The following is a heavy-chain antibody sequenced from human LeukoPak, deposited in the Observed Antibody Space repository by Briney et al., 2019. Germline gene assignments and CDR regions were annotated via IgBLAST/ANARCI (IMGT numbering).Heavy chain of an antibody. Sequence: PGGSLRLSCAASGFTFSSYGMHWVRQAPGRGLEWAAVISYDGSNKYYADSVKGRFTISRDNSKNTLYLQMNSLRAEDTAVYYCAGKMATGWLDYWGQGTLVTVSS. J-gene: IGHJ4*02. CDR3: AGKMATGWLDY. V-gene: IGHV3-30*03. CDR2: ISYDGSNK. D-gene: IGHD5-24*01. CDR1: GFTFSSYG.